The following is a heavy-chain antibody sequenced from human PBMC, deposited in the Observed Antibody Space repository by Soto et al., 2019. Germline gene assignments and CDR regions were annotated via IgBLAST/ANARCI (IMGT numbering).Heavy chain of an antibody. CDR2: ISGSGGST. Sequence: EVQLLESGGGLVQPGGSLRLSCAASGFTFSSYAMSWVRQAPGKGLEWVSAISGSGGSTYYADSVKGRFTISRDNSKNTLYLQMNSLRAEDTAVYYCAKIGTVTHPARPYYFDYWGQGTLVTVSS. D-gene: IGHD6-6*01. J-gene: IGHJ4*02. CDR1: GFTFSSYA. CDR3: AKIGTVTHPARPYYFDY. V-gene: IGHV3-23*01.